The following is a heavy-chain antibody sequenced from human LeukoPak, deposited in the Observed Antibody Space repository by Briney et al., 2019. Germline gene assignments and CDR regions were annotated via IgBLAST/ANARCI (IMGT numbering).Heavy chain of an antibody. V-gene: IGHV4-39*01. CDR1: GSSISNYY. J-gene: IGHJ4*02. CDR2: IYYSGST. CDR3: ASTLMVRGVITTGFDY. D-gene: IGHD3-10*01. Sequence: PSETLSLTCTVSGSSISNYYWGWIRQAPGKGLEWIGSIYYSGSTYYNPSLKSRVTISVDTSKNQFSLKLSSVTAADTAVYYCASTLMVRGVITTGFDYWGQGTLVTVSS.